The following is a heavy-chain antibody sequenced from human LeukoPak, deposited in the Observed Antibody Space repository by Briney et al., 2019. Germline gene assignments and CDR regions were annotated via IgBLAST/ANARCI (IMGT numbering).Heavy chain of an antibody. CDR3: ARGRNYYDSSGYYYEGDAFDI. CDR1: GYTFTSYY. D-gene: IGHD3-22*01. V-gene: IGHV1-46*01. CDR2: INPTGGST. Sequence: ASVKVSCKASGYTFTSYYMHWVRQAPGQGLEWMGLINPTGGSTGYAQKFQGRVTMTRDMSTSTDYMELSSLRSEDTAVYYCARGRNYYDSSGYYYEGDAFDIWGQGTMVTVSS. J-gene: IGHJ3*02.